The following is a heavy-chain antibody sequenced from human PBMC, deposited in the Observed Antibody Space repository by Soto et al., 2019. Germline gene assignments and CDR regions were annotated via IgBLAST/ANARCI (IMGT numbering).Heavy chain of an antibody. CDR3: ARINQGDGVWFGSNWFDP. CDR2: IYYSGST. CDR1: GGSISSGGYY. D-gene: IGHD3-10*01. J-gene: IGHJ5*02. Sequence: QVQLQESGPGLVKPSQTLSLTCTVSGGSISSGGYYWSWIRQHPGKGLEWIGYIYYSGSTYYNPSLKSRVTISVDTSKNQFSLKLSSVTAADTAVYYCARINQGDGVWFGSNWFDPWGQGTLVTVSS. V-gene: IGHV4-31*03.